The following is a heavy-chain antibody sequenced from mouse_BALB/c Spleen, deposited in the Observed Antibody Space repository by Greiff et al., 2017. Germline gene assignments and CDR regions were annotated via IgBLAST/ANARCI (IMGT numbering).Heavy chain of an antibody. CDR3: ARSGVGYYYAMDY. Sequence: VQLQQSGAELVRPGALVKLSCKASGFNIKDYYIHWVKQRPEQGLEWIGWIDPENGNTIYDPKFQGKASITADTSSNTAYLQLSSLTSEDTAVYYCARSGVGYYYAMDYWGQGTSVTVSS. V-gene: IGHV14-1*02. CDR1: GFNIKDYY. D-gene: IGHD1-1*02. CDR2: IDPENGNT. J-gene: IGHJ4*01.